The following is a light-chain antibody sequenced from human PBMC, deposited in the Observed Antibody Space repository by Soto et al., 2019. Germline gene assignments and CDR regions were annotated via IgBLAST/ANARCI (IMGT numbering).Light chain of an antibody. CDR2: DVS. V-gene: IGLV2-14*01. CDR1: SSDVGAYNY. Sequence: QSALTQPASVSGSPGQSITISCTGTSSDVGAYNYVSWYQQHPGKAPKLMIYDVSNRPSGVSNRFFGSKSGNTASLTISGLQAEDEADYYCSSYTRSTTLVVFGGGTQLTVL. CDR3: SSYTRSTTLVV. J-gene: IGLJ2*01.